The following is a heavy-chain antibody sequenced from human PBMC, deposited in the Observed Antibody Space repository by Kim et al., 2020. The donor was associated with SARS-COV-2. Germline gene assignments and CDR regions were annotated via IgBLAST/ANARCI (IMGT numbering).Heavy chain of an antibody. CDR1: GGTFSSYA. Sequence: SMKVSCKASGGTFSSYAISWVRQAPGQGLEWMGGIIPIFGTANYAQKFQGRVTITADESTSTAYMELSSLRSEDTAVYYCARGPYGLNIVVVRPNPYYYYGMDVWGQGTTVTVSS. V-gene: IGHV1-69*13. CDR3: ARGPYGLNIVVVRPNPYYYYGMDV. CDR2: IIPIFGTA. D-gene: IGHD2-15*01. J-gene: IGHJ6*02.